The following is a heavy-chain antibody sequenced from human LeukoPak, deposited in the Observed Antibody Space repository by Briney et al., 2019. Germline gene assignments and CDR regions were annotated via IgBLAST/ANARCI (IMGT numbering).Heavy chain of an antibody. V-gene: IGHV4-34*01. CDR3: VRGSFGVVN. CDR1: GGSFSGYY. CDR2: INHSGST. D-gene: IGHD3-3*01. J-gene: IGHJ4*02. Sequence: SETLSLTCAVYGGSFSGYYWSWIRQPPGKGLEWIGEINHSGSTNYNPSLKSRVTISVDTSKNQFSLKLSSVTAADTAVYYCVRGSFGVVNWGQGTLVTVSS.